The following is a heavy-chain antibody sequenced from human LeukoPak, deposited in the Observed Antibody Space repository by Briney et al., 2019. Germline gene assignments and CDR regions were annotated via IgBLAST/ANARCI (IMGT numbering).Heavy chain of an antibody. D-gene: IGHD3-3*01. CDR1: GGTFSSYA. CDR2: IIPIFGTA. CDR3: ARDQAIFGVVQDDY. J-gene: IGHJ4*02. V-gene: IGHV1-69*05. Sequence: SVKVSCKASGGTFSSYAISWVRQAPGQGLEWMGGIIPIFGTANYAQKFQGRVTITTDESTSTAYMELSSLRSEDTAVYYCARDQAIFGVVQDDYWGQGTLVTVSS.